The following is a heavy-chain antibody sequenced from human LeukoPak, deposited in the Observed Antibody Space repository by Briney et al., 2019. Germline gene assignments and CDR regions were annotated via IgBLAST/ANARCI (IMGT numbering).Heavy chain of an antibody. D-gene: IGHD2-2*01. CDR3: ARDYCSTTSCYDTFDI. CDR1: GFTFSSYA. V-gene: IGHV3-23*01. J-gene: IGHJ3*02. CDR2: ISGSGGST. Sequence: GGSLRLSCAASGFTFSSYAMSWVRQAPRKGLEWVSAISGSGGSTYYADSVKGRFTISRDNSKNTLYLQMNSLRADDTAVYYCARDYCSTTSCYDTFDIWGQGTMVTVSS.